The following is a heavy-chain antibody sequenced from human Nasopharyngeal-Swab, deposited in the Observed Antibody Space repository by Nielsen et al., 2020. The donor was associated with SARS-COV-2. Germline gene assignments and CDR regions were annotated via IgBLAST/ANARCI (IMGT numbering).Heavy chain of an antibody. CDR1: GFTFGDYA. CDR3: TRDDFWSGYYLL. J-gene: IGHJ4*02. V-gene: IGHV3-49*04. D-gene: IGHD3-3*01. CDR2: IRSEAYGGTT. Sequence: GESLKISCTASGFTFGDYAMSWVRQAPGKGLEWVGFIRSEAYGGTTEYAASVKGRFTISRDDSKSIAYLQMNSLKTEDTAVYYCTRDDFWSGYYLLWGQGTLVTVSS.